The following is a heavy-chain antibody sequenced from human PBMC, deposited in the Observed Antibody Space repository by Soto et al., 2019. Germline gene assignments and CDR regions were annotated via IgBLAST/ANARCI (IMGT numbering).Heavy chain of an antibody. CDR1: GFTFSGSA. CDR3: TSEGPLTAAGTVYYYGMDV. CDR2: IRSKANSYAT. Sequence: EVQLVESGGGLVQPGGSLKLSCAASGFTFSGSAMHWVRQASGKGLEWVGRIRSKANSYATAYAASVKGRFTISRDDSKNTAYLQMNSLKTEDTAVYYCTSEGPLTAAGTVYYYGMDVWGQGTTVTVSS. V-gene: IGHV3-73*01. J-gene: IGHJ6*02. D-gene: IGHD6-13*01.